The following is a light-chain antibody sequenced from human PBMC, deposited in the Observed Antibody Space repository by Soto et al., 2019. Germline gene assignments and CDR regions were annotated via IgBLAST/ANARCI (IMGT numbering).Light chain of an antibody. CDR1: QSVSSN. V-gene: IGKV3-15*01. CDR2: GAS. CDR3: QQRNIWPPVT. Sequence: EIEMTQSPATLSVSPGERATLSCRASQSVSSNLAWYQQKPGQAPRPLIYGASTRATGIPDRFSGSGSGTDFTLTISSLEPEDSAVYYCQQRNIWPPVTFGQGTRLEI. J-gene: IGKJ5*01.